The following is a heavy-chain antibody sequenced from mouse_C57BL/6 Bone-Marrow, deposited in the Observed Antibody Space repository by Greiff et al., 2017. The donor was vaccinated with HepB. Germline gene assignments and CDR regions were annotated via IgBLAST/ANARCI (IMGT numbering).Heavy chain of an antibody. Sequence: QVQLKQSGPELVRPGVSVKISCKGSGYTFTDYAMHWVKQSHAKSLEWIGVISTYYGDASYNQKFKDKATMTVDNSSSTAYMELARLTSEDSAVYYCARRGSSYVGFAYWGQGTLVTVSA. J-gene: IGHJ3*01. CDR1: GYTFTDYA. CDR2: ISTYYGDA. CDR3: ARRGSSYVGFAY. V-gene: IGHV1-67*01. D-gene: IGHD1-1*01.